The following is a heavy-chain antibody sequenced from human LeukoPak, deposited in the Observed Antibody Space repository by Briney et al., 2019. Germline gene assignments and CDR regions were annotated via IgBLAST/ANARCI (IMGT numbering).Heavy chain of an antibody. Sequence: SETLSLTCTVSGASISSYYWSWIRQPPGKGLEYIGYIHYSGITNYNPSLKSRVTISVDTSKNQFSLRLSSVTAADTAVYYCARHDTRGGAYDIWGQGTMVTVSS. CDR1: GASISSYY. D-gene: IGHD3-10*01. CDR3: ARHDTRGGAYDI. V-gene: IGHV4-59*08. J-gene: IGHJ3*02. CDR2: IHYSGIT.